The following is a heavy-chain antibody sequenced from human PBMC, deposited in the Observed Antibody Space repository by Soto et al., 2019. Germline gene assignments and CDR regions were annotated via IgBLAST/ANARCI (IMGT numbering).Heavy chain of an antibody. CDR1: GFTFSAYE. V-gene: IGHV3-13*05. CDR3: ARAYSGRLPRRADYYFAMDV. J-gene: IGHJ6*02. D-gene: IGHD2-15*01. Sequence: TGESLKISCAASGFTFSAYEMHWVRQTTGKGLEWVSAIGAADDPYYLGSVKGRFTISRENAKNSLYLQMNSLRAEDTAVYYCARAYSGRLPRRADYYFAMDVWGQGTTVTVSS. CDR2: IGAADDP.